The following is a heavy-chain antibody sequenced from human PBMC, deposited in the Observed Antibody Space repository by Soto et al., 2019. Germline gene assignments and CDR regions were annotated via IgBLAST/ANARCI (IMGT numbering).Heavy chain of an antibody. CDR2: MDYSGST. Sequence: PSETLSLTCTVSGGSISASSYYWGWIRQPPGKGLEWIGSMDYSGSTYYNPSLKSRVTISVDTSKNQFSLKLSSVTAADTAVYYCARAPDSGYDGYFDYWGQGTLVTVSS. J-gene: IGHJ4*02. D-gene: IGHD5-12*01. CDR3: ARAPDSGYDGYFDY. CDR1: GGSISASSYY. V-gene: IGHV4-39*07.